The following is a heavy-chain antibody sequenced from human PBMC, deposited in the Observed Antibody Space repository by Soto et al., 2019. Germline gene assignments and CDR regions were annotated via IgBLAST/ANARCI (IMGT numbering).Heavy chain of an antibody. V-gene: IGHV1-8*01. CDR3: ARGGRCSSTSCYDLRGFDP. CDR1: GYTFTSYD. Sequence: ASVKVSCKASGYTFTSYDINWVRQATGQGLEWMGWIIPNSGNTGYAQKFQGRVTMTRNTSISTAYMELSSLRSEDTAVYYCARGGRCSSTSCYDLRGFDPWGQGTLVTVSS. D-gene: IGHD2-2*01. CDR2: IIPNSGNT. J-gene: IGHJ5*02.